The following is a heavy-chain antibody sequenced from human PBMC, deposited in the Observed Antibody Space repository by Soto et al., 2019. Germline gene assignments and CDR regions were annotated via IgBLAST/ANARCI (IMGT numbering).Heavy chain of an antibody. CDR2: ISSSSSYI. Sequence: EVQLVESGGGLVKPGGSLRLSCAASGFTFSSYNMNWVRQAPGKGLEWVSSISSSSSYIYYADSVKGRFTISRDNAKNSLYLQMNSLRAEDTAVDYCASTRRDGYNNYYDYYGMGVWGQGTTVTVCS. CDR1: GFTFSSYN. D-gene: IGHD5-12*01. CDR3: ASTRRDGYNNYYDYYGMGV. V-gene: IGHV3-21*01. J-gene: IGHJ6*02.